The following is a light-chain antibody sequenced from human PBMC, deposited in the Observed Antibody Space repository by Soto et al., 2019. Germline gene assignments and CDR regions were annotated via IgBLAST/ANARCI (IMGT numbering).Light chain of an antibody. V-gene: IGKV1-5*03. CDR1: QSLNNW. Sequence: DIQMTQSPSTLSASVGDRVTITCRASQSLNNWLAWYQQKPGKAPKLLIYKASSLESGVPSRFSGSGSGTEFPLTISSLQSDDFATYYCQQFNSYVWTFGQGPKVEIK. CDR2: KAS. J-gene: IGKJ1*01. CDR3: QQFNSYVWT.